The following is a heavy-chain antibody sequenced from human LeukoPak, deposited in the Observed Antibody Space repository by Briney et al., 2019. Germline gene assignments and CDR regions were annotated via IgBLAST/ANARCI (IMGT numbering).Heavy chain of an antibody. CDR3: ARFFGSSLGTWFDP. CDR2: IYHSGST. D-gene: IGHD6-6*01. J-gene: IGHJ5*02. CDR1: GYSIISDYF. V-gene: IGHV4-38-2*02. Sequence: PSETLSLTCIVSGYSIISDYFWGWVRQPPGKGLEWIGSIYHSGSTYYNPSLKSRVTISVDTSKNQFSLKLSSVTAADTAVYYCARFFGSSLGTWFDPWGQGTLVTVSS.